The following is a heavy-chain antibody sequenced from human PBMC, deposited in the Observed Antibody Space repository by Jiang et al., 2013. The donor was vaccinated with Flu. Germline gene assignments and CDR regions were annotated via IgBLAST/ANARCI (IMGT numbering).Heavy chain of an antibody. J-gene: IGHJ4*02. CDR2: IYYMGAP. D-gene: IGHD5-18*01. Sequence: LVKPSETLSLTCTVSGGSISSSSYYWGLDPPAPRKGLEWIGSIYYMGAPTTTRPSKSRVTISVDTSKNQFSLKLSSVTAADTAVYYCARHPQHSYSDYWGQGTLVTVSS. CDR1: GGSISSSSYY. V-gene: IGHV4-39*01. CDR3: ARHPQHSYSDY.